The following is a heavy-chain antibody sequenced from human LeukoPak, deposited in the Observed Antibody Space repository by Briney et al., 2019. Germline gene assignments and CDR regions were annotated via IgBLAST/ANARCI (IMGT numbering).Heavy chain of an antibody. CDR3: ARGGSYLSAFDI. V-gene: IGHV3-30*14. Sequence: GGSLRLSCAASGFTFISYAIHWVRQAPGKGLEWVAVISYDGSNKYYADSVKGRFTISRDNSKNTLYLQMNSLRAEDTAVYYCARGGSYLSAFDIWGQGAMVTVSS. CDR2: ISYDGSNK. CDR1: GFTFISYA. D-gene: IGHD1-26*01. J-gene: IGHJ3*02.